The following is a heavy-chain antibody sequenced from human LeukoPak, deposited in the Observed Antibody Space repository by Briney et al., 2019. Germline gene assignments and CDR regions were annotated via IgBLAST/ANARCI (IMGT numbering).Heavy chain of an antibody. CDR1: GGSISSSSYY. V-gene: IGHV4-39*01. J-gene: IGHJ4*02. Sequence: PSEALSLTCTVSGGSISSSSYYWGWIRQPPGKGLEWIGSIYYSGSTYYNPSLKSRVTISVDTSKNQFSLKLSSVTAADTAVYYCASYDSSGYLDYWGQGTLVTVSS. CDR2: IYYSGST. CDR3: ASYDSSGYLDY. D-gene: IGHD3-22*01.